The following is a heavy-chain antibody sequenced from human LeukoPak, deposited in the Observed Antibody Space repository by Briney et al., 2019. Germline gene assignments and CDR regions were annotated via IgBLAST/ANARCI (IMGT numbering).Heavy chain of an antibody. CDR1: GGSFSGYY. CDR3: ARIGNSGSYYTLFDY. J-gene: IGHJ4*02. D-gene: IGHD1-26*01. CDR2: INHSGST. Sequence: SETLSLTCAVYGGSFSGYYWSWIRQPPGKGLEWIGEINHSGSTNYNSSLKSRVTISVDTSKNQFSLKMNSVTAADTAVYYCARIGNSGSYYTLFDYWGQGTLVTVSS. V-gene: IGHV4-34*01.